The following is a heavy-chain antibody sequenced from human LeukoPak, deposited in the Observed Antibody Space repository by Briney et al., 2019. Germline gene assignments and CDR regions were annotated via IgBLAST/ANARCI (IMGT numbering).Heavy chain of an antibody. CDR3: ARTKTVTTVAFEY. J-gene: IGHJ4*02. Sequence: PSETLSLTCAISGYSISSGYYRCWIRQPPGRGLEGIGSIDHSGSTYYNPSLKSRVTISVDTSKNQFSLKLSSVTAADTAVYYCARTKTVTTVAFEYWGQGTLVTVSS. CDR1: GYSISSGYY. V-gene: IGHV4-38-2*01. D-gene: IGHD4-17*01. CDR2: IDHSGST.